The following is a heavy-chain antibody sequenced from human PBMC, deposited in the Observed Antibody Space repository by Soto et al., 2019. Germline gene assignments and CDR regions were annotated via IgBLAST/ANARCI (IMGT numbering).Heavy chain of an antibody. V-gene: IGHV1-69*13. CDR1: GGTFSNYA. CDR3: ASRGVVTEYYFDY. Sequence: SVTVSCKASGGTFSNYAISWVRQAPGQGLEWMGGIIPIFGTANYAQKFQGRVTITADESTSTAYMELSSLRSEDTAVYYCASRGVVTEYYFDYWGQGTLVTVSS. CDR2: IIPIFGTA. D-gene: IGHD2-21*02. J-gene: IGHJ4*02.